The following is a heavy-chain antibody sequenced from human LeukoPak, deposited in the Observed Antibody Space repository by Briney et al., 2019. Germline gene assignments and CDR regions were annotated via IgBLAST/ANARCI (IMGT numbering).Heavy chain of an antibody. V-gene: IGHV3-23*01. Sequence: GGSLRLSCAASGFTFSSYAMNWVRQAPGKGLEWVSVLSGSGGSTVYADSVKGRFTISRDNPKNTLYLQMSSLRVDDTAVYYCAIRRPGVGNAFDIWGQGTMVTVSS. CDR2: LSGSGGST. D-gene: IGHD3-10*01. J-gene: IGHJ3*02. CDR1: GFTFSSYA. CDR3: AIRRPGVGNAFDI.